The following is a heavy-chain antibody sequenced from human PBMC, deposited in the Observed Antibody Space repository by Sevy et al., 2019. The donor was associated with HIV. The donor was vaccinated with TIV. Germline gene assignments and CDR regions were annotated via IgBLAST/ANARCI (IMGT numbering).Heavy chain of an antibody. CDR1: GGSISSYY. CDR2: IYYSGNT. CDR3: ARSGQWESGVTGDAFDI. Sequence: SETLSLTCTVSGGSISSYYWSWIRQPPGKGLEWIGYIYYSGNTNYNPSLKSRVTISVDTSKNQFSLKLGSVTAADTAVYYCARSGQWESGVTGDAFDIWGQGTMVTVSS. D-gene: IGHD1-26*01. J-gene: IGHJ3*02. V-gene: IGHV4-59*01.